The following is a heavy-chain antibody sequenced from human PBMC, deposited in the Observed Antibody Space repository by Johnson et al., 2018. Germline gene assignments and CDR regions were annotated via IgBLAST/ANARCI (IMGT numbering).Heavy chain of an antibody. V-gene: IGHV3-73*02. D-gene: IGHD2-21*01. CDR2: IRSKVNSYAT. CDR3: TIYSH. J-gene: IGHJ1*01. Sequence: VQLQESGGGLVQPGGSLKLPCAASGFTFSGSAMHWVRQASGKGLVWVGRIRSKVNSYATTYAASVKGRFTISRDDSKNRAYLQMNSLKTEETAVYYCTIYSHWGQGTLVTVSS. CDR1: GFTFSGSA.